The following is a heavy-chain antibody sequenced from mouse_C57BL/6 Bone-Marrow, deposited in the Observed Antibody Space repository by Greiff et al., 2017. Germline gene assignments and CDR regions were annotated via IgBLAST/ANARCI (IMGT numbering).Heavy chain of an antibody. CDR1: GYTFTSYW. J-gene: IGHJ1*03. CDR3: TKERLLRWYFDV. V-gene: IGHV1-5*01. CDR2: IYPGNSDT. Sequence: EVHLVESGTVLARPGASVKMSCKTSGYTFTSYWMHWVKQRPGQGLEWIGAIYPGNSDTSYNQKFKGKAKLTAVTSASTAYVELSSLTNEDSAVNYCTKERLLRWYFDVWGTGTTVTVSS. D-gene: IGHD1-1*01.